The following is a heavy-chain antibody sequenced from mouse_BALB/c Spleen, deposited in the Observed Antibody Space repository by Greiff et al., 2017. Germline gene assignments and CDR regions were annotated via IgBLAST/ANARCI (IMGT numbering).Heavy chain of an antibody. D-gene: IGHD4-1*01. CDR1: GFAFSSYD. V-gene: IGHV5-12-1*01. CDR3: ARQKLGRFAY. Sequence: EVQLVESGGGLVKPGGSLKLSCAASGFAFSSYDMSWVRQTPEKRLEWVAYISSGGGSTYYPDTVKGRFTISRDNAKNTLYLQMSSLKSEDTAMYYCARQKLGRFAYWGQGTLVTVSA. CDR2: ISSGGGST. J-gene: IGHJ3*01.